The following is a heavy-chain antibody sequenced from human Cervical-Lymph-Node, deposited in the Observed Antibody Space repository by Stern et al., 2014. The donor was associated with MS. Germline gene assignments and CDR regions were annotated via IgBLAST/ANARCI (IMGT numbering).Heavy chain of an antibody. CDR3: ASQAFDY. V-gene: IGHV1-46*01. J-gene: IGHJ4*02. CDR1: GYTFINYY. Sequence: QVQLVQSGAEVKKPGASVKVSCKASGYTFINYYIYWVRQAPGQGLEWMGVINPTSGNTVYAQEFQGRITMTRDTSTSTVYMELRSLRSQDTAVFYCASQAFDYWGQGTLVTVSS. CDR2: INPTSGNT.